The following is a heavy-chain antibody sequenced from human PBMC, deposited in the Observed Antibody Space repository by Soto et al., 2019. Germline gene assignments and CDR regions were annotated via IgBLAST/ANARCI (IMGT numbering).Heavy chain of an antibody. Sequence: ASVEVSCKASGYTFTSYDINWVRQATGQGLEWIGWMNPNSGNTGYAQKFQGRVTMTRNTSISTAYMELSSLRSEDTAVYYCARAITYYDFWSGLGYYYYGMDVWGQGTTVTVSS. J-gene: IGHJ6*02. V-gene: IGHV1-8*01. CDR1: GYTFTSYD. D-gene: IGHD3-3*01. CDR2: MNPNSGNT. CDR3: ARAITYYDFWSGLGYYYYGMDV.